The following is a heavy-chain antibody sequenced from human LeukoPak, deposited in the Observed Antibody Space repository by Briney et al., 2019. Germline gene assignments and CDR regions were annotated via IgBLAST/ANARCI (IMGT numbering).Heavy chain of an antibody. V-gene: IGHV3-74*01. CDR1: GFPFSSYC. Sequence: GGSLRLSCAASGFPFSSYCMHWVRNAPGKGLLWVSRISCDGSNTSYADSVKGRFTISRDNAENTVYLQMNSRKAEDRAVYYCARRSLAYVYLSTEESEASDIWGQGTPVTVSS. CDR3: ARRSLAYVYLSTEESEASDI. CDR2: ISCDGSNT. J-gene: IGHJ3*02. D-gene: IGHD3-16*01.